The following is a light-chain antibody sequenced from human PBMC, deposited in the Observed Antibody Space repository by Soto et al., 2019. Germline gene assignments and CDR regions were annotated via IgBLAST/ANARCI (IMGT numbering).Light chain of an antibody. V-gene: IGKV3D-15*01. J-gene: IGKJ5*01. Sequence: EIVLTQSPSTLSSFPGDRFTLSCIASQYINTRLAWYQHRPGQAPRLLIYQTSLRAAGIPARFSASGSGTDFTLTISSLQPDDFATYYCQQYNSYSLITFGQGTRLEIK. CDR2: QTS. CDR1: QYINTR. CDR3: QQYNSYSLIT.